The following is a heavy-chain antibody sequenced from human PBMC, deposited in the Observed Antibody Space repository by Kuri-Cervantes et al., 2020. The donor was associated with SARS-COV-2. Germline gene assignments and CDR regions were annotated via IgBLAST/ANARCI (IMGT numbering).Heavy chain of an antibody. CDR2: INPNSGGT. CDR3: ARALWSGYCTFDI. V-gene: IGHV1-2*02. J-gene: IGHJ3*02. CDR1: GYTFTGYY. Sequence: ASVKVSCKASGYTFTGYYMHWVRRAPGQGLEWMGWINPNSGGTNYAQKFQGRVTMTRDTSISTAYMELSRLRSDDTAVYYCARALWSGYCTFDIWGQGTMVTVSS. D-gene: IGHD3-3*01.